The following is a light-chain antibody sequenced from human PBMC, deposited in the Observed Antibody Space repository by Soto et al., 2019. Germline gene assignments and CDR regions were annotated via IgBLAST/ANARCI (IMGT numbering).Light chain of an antibody. Sequence: EIVLTHSPGTLSLSPGERATLSCRARQSVSSSDLAWYQQKPGQAPRLLIYGASSRATGIPDRFSGSGSGTDFTLNMTTLEPEDVAVYYCQQYGSSRTWTFGQRTKVDIE. CDR3: QQYGSSRTWT. V-gene: IGKV3-20*01. J-gene: IGKJ1*01. CDR2: GAS. CDR1: QSVSSSD.